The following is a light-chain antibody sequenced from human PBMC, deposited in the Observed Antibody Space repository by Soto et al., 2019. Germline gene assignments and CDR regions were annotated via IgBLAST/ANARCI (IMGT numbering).Light chain of an antibody. Sequence: QSALTQPRSVSGSPGQSVTISCTGTGSDVGGYNFVSWHQQHPGKAPKLVIYDVSKRPSGVPDRFSGSKSGITASLTISGLQAEDEADYYCCSYAGSYTDVFGTGTKLTVL. V-gene: IGLV2-11*01. CDR3: CSYAGSYTDV. CDR1: GSDVGGYNF. CDR2: DVS. J-gene: IGLJ1*01.